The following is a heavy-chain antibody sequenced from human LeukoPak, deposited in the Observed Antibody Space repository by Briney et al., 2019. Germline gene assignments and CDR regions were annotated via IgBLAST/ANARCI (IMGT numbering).Heavy chain of an antibody. D-gene: IGHD5-24*01. CDR2: IYTSGST. V-gene: IGHV4-61*02. CDR1: GGSISSGSYY. J-gene: IGHJ4*02. CDR3: ARPTSGNKGGYNWRFDY. Sequence: SETLSLTCTVSGGSISSGSYYWSWIRQPAGKGLEWIGRIYTSGSTNYNPSLKSRVTISVDTSKNQFSLKLSSVTAADTAVYYCARPTSGNKGGYNWRFDYWGQGTLVTVSS.